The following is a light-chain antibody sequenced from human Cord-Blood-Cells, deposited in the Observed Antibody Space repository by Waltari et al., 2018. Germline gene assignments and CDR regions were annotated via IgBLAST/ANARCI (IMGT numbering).Light chain of an antibody. V-gene: IGLV4-69*01. J-gene: IGLJ3*02. CDR3: QTWGTGNWV. Sequence: QLVLTQSPSASASLGASVKLTCTLSSGHSSYAIAWHQQQPEKGPRYLMKLNSDGSHRKGDGIPDRFSGSSSGAGRYLTLSSLQSEDEDDYYCQTWGTGNWVFGGGTKLTVL. CDR2: LNSDGSH. CDR1: SGHSSYA.